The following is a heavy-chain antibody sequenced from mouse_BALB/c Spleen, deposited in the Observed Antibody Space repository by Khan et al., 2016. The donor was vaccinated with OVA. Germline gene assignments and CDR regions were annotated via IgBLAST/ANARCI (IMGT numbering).Heavy chain of an antibody. V-gene: IGHV3-2*02. D-gene: IGHD2-3*01. CDR1: GYSITSDYA. CDR3: ARVDGGDFDD. CDR2: ISYSGNT. J-gene: IGHJ2*01. Sequence: EVQLQQSGPGLVKPSQSLSLTCTVTGYSITSDYAWNWIRQFPGSKLEWMGYISYSGNTNYNPSLKSRFSITRDTSKNQFFLQLNSVTTEDTATYYCARVDGGDFDDWGQGTTLTVSS.